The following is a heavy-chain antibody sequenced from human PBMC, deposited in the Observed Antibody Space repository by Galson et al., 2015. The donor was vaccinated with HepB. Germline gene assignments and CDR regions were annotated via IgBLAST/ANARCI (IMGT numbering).Heavy chain of an antibody. CDR2: ISYDGSNK. J-gene: IGHJ4*02. V-gene: IGHV3-30-3*01. Sequence: SLRLSCAASGFTFSSYAMHWVRQAPGKGLEWVAVISYDGSNKYYADSVKGRFTISRDNSKNTLYLQMNSLRAEDTAVYYCARDRRGYWGQGTLVTVSS. CDR3: ARDRRGY. CDR1: GFTFSSYA.